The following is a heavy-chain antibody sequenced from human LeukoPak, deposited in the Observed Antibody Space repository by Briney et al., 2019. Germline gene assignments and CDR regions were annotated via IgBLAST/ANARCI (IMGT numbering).Heavy chain of an antibody. CDR1: GYTFTGYY. Sequence: ASVKVSCKASGYTFTGYYMHWARQAPGQGLEWMGWINPNSGGTNYAQKFQGRVTMTRDTSISTAYMELSRLRSDDTAVYYCARVGATYYYYGMDVWGQGTTVTVSS. CDR3: ARVGATYYYYGMDV. CDR2: INPNSGGT. J-gene: IGHJ6*02. V-gene: IGHV1-2*02. D-gene: IGHD1-26*01.